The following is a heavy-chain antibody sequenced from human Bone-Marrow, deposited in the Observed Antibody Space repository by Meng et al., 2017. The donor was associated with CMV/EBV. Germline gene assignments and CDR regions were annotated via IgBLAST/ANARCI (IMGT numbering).Heavy chain of an antibody. J-gene: IGHJ4*02. V-gene: IGHV3-30*02. CDR1: GFIFSSYG. CDR2: ISYDGSNK. Sequence: GESLKISCAASGFIFSSYGMHWVRQAPGKGLEWVAFISYDGSNKYYAESVRGRFTISRDNSKNTLYLQMNSLRVEDRAVYYCAKDEFINSAWGRPFDFWGQGTLVTVSS. D-gene: IGHD3-16*01. CDR3: AKDEFINSAWGRPFDF.